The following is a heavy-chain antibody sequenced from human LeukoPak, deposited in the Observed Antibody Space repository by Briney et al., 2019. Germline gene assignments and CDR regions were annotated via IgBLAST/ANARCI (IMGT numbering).Heavy chain of an antibody. Sequence: ASVKVSCKASGYTFTSYGISWVRQAPGQRLEWMVWISAHNGNTNYAQKLQGRITMTTDTSTSTAYMELRSLRSDDTAVYYCARDVLGVHHRERREVDYWGQGTLVTVSS. CDR2: ISAHNGNT. CDR3: ARDVLGVHHRERREVDY. J-gene: IGHJ4*02. V-gene: IGHV1-18*01. D-gene: IGHD1-1*01. CDR1: GYTFTSYG.